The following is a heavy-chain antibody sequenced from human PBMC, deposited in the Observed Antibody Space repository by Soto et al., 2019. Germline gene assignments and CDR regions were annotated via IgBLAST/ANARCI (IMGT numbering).Heavy chain of an antibody. CDR1: GFTFSRSA. Sequence: GASVKVSCTASGFTFSRSAVQWVRQARGQRLEWIGWIVVGSGRTDYAQKFQERVAITRDMSTGTAYMELSSLRFEDTAVFYCAAQSYETGSDNYYYAMDVWGQGTTVTVSS. CDR3: AAQSYETGSDNYYYAMDV. CDR2: IVVGSGRT. V-gene: IGHV1-58*01. D-gene: IGHD2-8*01. J-gene: IGHJ6*02.